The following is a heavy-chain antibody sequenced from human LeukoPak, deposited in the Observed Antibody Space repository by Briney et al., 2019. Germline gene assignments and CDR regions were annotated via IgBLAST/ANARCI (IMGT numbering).Heavy chain of an antibody. Sequence: GGSLRLSCAASGFTFSSYAMHWVRQAPGKGLEWVAVISYDGSNKYYADSVKGRFTISRDNSKNTLYLQMNSLRAEDTAVYYCARGNTYYYDSSGYYQHSWFDPWGQGTLVTVSS. CDR1: GFTFSSYA. J-gene: IGHJ5*02. D-gene: IGHD3-22*01. CDR2: ISYDGSNK. V-gene: IGHV3-30*04. CDR3: ARGNTYYYDSSGYYQHSWFDP.